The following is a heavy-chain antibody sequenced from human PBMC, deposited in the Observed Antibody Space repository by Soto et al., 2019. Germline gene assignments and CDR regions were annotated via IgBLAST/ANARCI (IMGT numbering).Heavy chain of an antibody. CDR2: IYPGDSDT. D-gene: IGHD3-3*01. Sequence: PGESLKISCQGSGYSFTSYWIGWVRQMPGKGLEWMGIIYPGDSDTRYSPSFQGQVTISADKSISTAYLQWSSLKASDTAMYYCARRYDFWSGYYDYWGQGTLVTGSS. J-gene: IGHJ4*02. V-gene: IGHV5-51*01. CDR3: ARRYDFWSGYYDY. CDR1: GYSFTSYW.